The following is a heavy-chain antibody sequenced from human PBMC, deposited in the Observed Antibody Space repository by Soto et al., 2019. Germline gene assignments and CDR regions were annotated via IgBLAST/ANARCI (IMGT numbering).Heavy chain of an antibody. CDR3: TRVAESRDY. Sequence: GGSLRLSCAASGFTFSGSAMHWVRQASGKGLEWVGRIRSKANSYATAYAASVKGRFTISRDDSKNTAYLQMNSLKTEDTAVYYCTRVAESRDYWGQGTLVTVSS. CDR2: IRSKANSYAT. J-gene: IGHJ4*02. V-gene: IGHV3-73*01. D-gene: IGHD6-19*01. CDR1: GFTFSGSA.